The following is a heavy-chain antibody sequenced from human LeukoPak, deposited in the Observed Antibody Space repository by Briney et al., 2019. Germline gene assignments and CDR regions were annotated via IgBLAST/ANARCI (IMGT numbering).Heavy chain of an antibody. V-gene: IGHV4-59*01. J-gene: IGHJ3*02. D-gene: IGHD6-19*01. CDR3: ASSKAPPAVAGDAFDI. CDR1: GDSISSYY. Sequence: SETLSLTCTVSGDSISSYYWSWIRQPPGKGLEWFAYIYYSGSTNYNPSLKSRVTISVDTSKNQFSLRLSSVTAADTAVYYCASSKAPPAVAGDAFDIWGQGTMVTVSS. CDR2: IYYSGST.